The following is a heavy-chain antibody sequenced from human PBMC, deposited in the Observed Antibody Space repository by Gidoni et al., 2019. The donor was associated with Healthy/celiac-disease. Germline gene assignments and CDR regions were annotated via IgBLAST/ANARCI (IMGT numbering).Heavy chain of an antibody. CDR2: LYSGGST. Sequence: EVQLVESGGGLIQPGGSLRLSCAASGFTVSSNYMSWVRQAPGKGLEWVSVLYSGGSTYYADSVKGRFTISRDNSKNTLYLQMNSLRAEDTAVYYCARDLVTSGTPDGMDVWGQGTTVTVSS. D-gene: IGHD2-21*02. V-gene: IGHV3-53*01. CDR1: GFTVSSNY. J-gene: IGHJ6*02. CDR3: ARDLVTSGTPDGMDV.